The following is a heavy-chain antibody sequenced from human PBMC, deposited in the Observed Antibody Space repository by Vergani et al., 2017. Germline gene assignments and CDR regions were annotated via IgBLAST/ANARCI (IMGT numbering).Heavy chain of an antibody. CDR2: ISGSGGST. D-gene: IGHD2-8*02. Sequence: EVQLVESGGGLVKPGGSLRLSCAASGFTFSSYSMNWVRQAPGKGLEWVSAISGSGGSTYYADSVKGRFTISRDNSKNTLYLQMNSLRAEDTAVYYCAKDLVVGSRGYFDYWGQGTLVTVSS. CDR1: GFTFSSYS. V-gene: IGHV3-23*04. CDR3: AKDLVVGSRGYFDY. J-gene: IGHJ4*02.